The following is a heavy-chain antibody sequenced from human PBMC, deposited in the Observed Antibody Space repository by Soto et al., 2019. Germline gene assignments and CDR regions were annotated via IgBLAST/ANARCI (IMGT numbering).Heavy chain of an antibody. J-gene: IGHJ3*02. D-gene: IGHD1-20*01. CDR1: GYTFINYG. CDR3: ARDGISGAEPFEI. V-gene: IGHV1-18*01. CDR2: ISAYNDNL. Sequence: QVQLVQSGAEVKMPGASVKVSCKASGYTFINYGISWVRQAPGQGLEWMGWISAYNDNLNYAQKIQGRVTMTTDASTTTAYMELRSLRSDDTAVYYCARDGISGAEPFEIWGQGTMVTVSS.